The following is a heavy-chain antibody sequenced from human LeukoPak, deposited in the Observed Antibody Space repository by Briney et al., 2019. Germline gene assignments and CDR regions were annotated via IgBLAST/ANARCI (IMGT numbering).Heavy chain of an antibody. V-gene: IGHV4-59*08. D-gene: IGHD2-2*03. CDR2: IYYSGST. Sequence: SETLSLTCTVSGGSISSYYWSWTRQPPGKGLEWIGYIYYSGSTNYNPSLKSRVTISVDTSKNQFSLKLSSVTAADTAVYYCARGNGYCDSTTCYNWFDPWGQGTLVTVSS. J-gene: IGHJ5*02. CDR3: ARGNGYCDSTTCYNWFDP. CDR1: GGSISSYY.